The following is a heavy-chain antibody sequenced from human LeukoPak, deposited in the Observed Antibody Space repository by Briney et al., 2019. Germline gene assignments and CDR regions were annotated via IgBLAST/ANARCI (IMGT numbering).Heavy chain of an antibody. D-gene: IGHD3-22*01. CDR1: GFAVSNNY. J-gene: IGHJ1*01. CDR3: ARAYDSSGYWPEYFHH. Sequence: GGSLRLSCAASGFAVSNNYMSWVRQAPGKGLEWVSIIYGGGSTYYADSVNGRFTISRHNSKNTLFLQMNSLRTEDTAVYYCARAYDSSGYWPEYFHHWGQGTLVSVSS. CDR2: IYGGGST. V-gene: IGHV3-53*04.